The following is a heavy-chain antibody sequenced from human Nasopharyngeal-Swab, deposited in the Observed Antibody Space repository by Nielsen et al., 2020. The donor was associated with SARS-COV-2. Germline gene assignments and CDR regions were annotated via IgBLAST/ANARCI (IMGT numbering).Heavy chain of an antibody. J-gene: IGHJ6*02. D-gene: IGHD2-2*01. CDR1: GFTFSSYS. V-gene: IGHV3-21*01. CDR2: ISSSSSYI. Sequence: GESLKISCAASGFTFSSYSMNWVRQAPGKGPEWVSSISSSSSYIYYVDSVKGRFTISRDNAKNSLYLQMNSLRAEDTAVYYCATSTSDYYYGMDVWGQGTTVTVSS. CDR3: ATSTSDYYYGMDV.